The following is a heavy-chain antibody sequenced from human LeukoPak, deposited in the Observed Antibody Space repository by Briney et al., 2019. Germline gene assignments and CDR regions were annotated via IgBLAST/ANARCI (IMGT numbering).Heavy chain of an antibody. Sequence: ASVKVSCKASGYTFTGYYMHWVRQAPGQGLEWMGWINPNSGGTNYAQKFQGRVTMTTDTSTSTAYMDLRSLRSDDTAVYYCARDGVSGHFDYWGRGTLVTVSS. CDR3: ARDGVSGHFDY. V-gene: IGHV1-2*02. J-gene: IGHJ4*01. CDR2: INPNSGGT. D-gene: IGHD3-3*01. CDR1: GYTFTGYY.